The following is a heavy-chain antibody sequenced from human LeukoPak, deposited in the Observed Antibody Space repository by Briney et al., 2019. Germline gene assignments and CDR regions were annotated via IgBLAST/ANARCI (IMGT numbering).Heavy chain of an antibody. D-gene: IGHD5-12*01. J-gene: IGHJ6*03. V-gene: IGHV4-34*01. Sequence: PSETLSLTCAVYGGSFSGYYWSWIRQPPGKGLEWIGEINHSGSTNYNPSLKSRVTISVDTSKNQFSLKLSSVTAADTAVYYCARRTSGYDFTSYYYYYYMDVWGKGTTVTISS. CDR3: ARRTSGYDFTSYYYYYYMDV. CDR1: GGSFSGYY. CDR2: INHSGST.